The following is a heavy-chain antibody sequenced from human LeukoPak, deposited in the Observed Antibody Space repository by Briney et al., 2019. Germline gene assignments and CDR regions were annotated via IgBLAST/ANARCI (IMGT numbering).Heavy chain of an antibody. D-gene: IGHD5-12*01. J-gene: IGHJ4*02. CDR2: INSSGSTI. V-gene: IGHV3-48*03. CDR1: GFTFSSYE. Sequence: GGSLRLSCAASGFTFSSYEMNWVRQAPGKGLEWASYINSSGSTIYYADSVKGRFTISRDNAKNSLYLQMNSLRAEDTAVYYCARDSGYGFEYYFDYWGQGTLVTVSS. CDR3: ARDSGYGFEYYFDY.